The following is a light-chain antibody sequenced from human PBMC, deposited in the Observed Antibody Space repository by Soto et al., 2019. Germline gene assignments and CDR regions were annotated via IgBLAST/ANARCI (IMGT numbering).Light chain of an antibody. V-gene: IGKV1-5*01. J-gene: IGKJ1*01. Sequence: DIQMTQSPSTLSASVGDRVTITCRASQSISSWLAWYQQKPGKAPKLLIYDASSLESGVPSRFSGSGSGTEFTLTISSLQPDDFATYYCQQYNSSTWTFGQGTTVEIK. CDR1: QSISSW. CDR3: QQYNSSTWT. CDR2: DAS.